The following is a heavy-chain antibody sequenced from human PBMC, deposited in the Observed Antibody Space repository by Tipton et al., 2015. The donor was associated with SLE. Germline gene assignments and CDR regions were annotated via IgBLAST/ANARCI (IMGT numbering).Heavy chain of an antibody. CDR3: AKDSSGVADY. J-gene: IGHJ4*02. CDR2: SNHSGSA. V-gene: IGHV4-38-2*02. D-gene: IGHD3-10*01. CDR1: DYSISTGYY. Sequence: TLSLTCTVSDYSISTGYYWGWIRQPPGKGLEWIGESNHSGSAYYNPSLKSRVTISVDTSKNQFSLKLSSVTAADTAVYYCAKDSSGVADYWGQGTLVTVSS.